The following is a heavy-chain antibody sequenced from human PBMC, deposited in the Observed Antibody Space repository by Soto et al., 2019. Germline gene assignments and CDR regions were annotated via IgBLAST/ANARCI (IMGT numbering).Heavy chain of an antibody. V-gene: IGHV4-4*02. Sequence: QMQLQESGPGLVKPSETLSLTCAVSSASIISEQRWSWVRQPPGKGLEWIGEIHHSGSTNNKPSLRSRVTMSVDKSKNQFSLNLNSVTAADTAVYSCARSFGWYEIDQWGQGTLVIVSS. CDR3: ARSFGWYEIDQ. CDR2: IHHSGST. CDR1: SASIISEQR. J-gene: IGHJ4*02. D-gene: IGHD6-19*01.